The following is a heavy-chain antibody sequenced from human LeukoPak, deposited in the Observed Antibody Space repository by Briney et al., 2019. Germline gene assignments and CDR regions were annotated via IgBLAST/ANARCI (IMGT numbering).Heavy chain of an antibody. V-gene: IGHV4-59*01. CDR3: ARGGPGEPFDY. CDR1: GGSISCYY. Sequence: PSETLSLTCTVSGGSISCYYWSWIRQPPGKGLEWIGYIYYSGSTNYNPSLKSRVTISVDTSKNQFSLKLSSVTAADTAVYYCARGGPGEPFDYWGQGTLVTVSS. D-gene: IGHD1-14*01. CDR2: IYYSGST. J-gene: IGHJ4*02.